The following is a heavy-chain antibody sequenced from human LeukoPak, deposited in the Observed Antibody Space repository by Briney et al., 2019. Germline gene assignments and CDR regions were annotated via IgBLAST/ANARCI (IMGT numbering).Heavy chain of an antibody. CDR2: IYYSGNT. CDR3: ASPQPLYYYDSSGYQLNDAFDI. V-gene: IGHV4-59*11. J-gene: IGHJ3*02. Sequence: SETLSLTCTVSGGSISSHYWSWIRQPPGKGLEWIGYIYYSGNTNYNPSVKSRFTISVDTSKNQFSLKLSSVTAADTAVYYCASPQPLYYYDSSGYQLNDAFDIWGQGTMVTVSS. CDR1: GGSISSHY. D-gene: IGHD3-22*01.